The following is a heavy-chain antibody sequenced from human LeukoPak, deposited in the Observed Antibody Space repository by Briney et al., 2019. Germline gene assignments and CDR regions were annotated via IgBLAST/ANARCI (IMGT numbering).Heavy chain of an antibody. Sequence: GASVKVSCKASGGTFSTHSIGWVRQAPGQGLEWMGRIIPILNLPNYAQKFKARVTITADKSTGTAYMELSSLKYDDTGVYYCAGGTIAVAGSGSFEIWGQGTLDTVSS. V-gene: IGHV1-69*02. J-gene: IGHJ3*02. D-gene: IGHD6-19*01. CDR2: IIPILNLP. CDR1: GGTFSTHS. CDR3: AGGTIAVAGSGSFEI.